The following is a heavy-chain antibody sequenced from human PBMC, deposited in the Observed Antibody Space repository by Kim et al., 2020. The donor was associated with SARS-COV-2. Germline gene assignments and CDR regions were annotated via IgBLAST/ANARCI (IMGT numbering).Heavy chain of an antibody. CDR3: ARGRGATTLARNYYGMDV. D-gene: IGHD1-26*01. V-gene: IGHV4-4*02. CDR2: IYHSGST. Sequence: SETLSLTCAVSGGSISSSNWWSWVRQPPGKGLEWIGEIYHSGSTNYNPSLKSRVTISVDKSKNQFSLKLSSVTAADTAVYYCARGRGATTLARNYYGMDVWGQGTTVTVSS. CDR1: GGSISSSNW. J-gene: IGHJ6*02.